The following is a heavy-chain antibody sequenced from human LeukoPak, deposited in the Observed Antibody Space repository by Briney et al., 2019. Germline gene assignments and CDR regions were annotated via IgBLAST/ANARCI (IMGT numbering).Heavy chain of an antibody. Sequence: PGGSLRLSCAASGFTFSSYSMNWVRQAPGKGLEWVSSISSSSSYMYYADSVKGRFTITRDNAKNSLYMQVNSLRAEDTAVYYCARGGDSSSCYHDSWGQGGLVTVSS. V-gene: IGHV3-21*01. CDR1: GFTFSSYS. J-gene: IGHJ4*02. CDR3: ARGGDSSSCYHDS. D-gene: IGHD6-13*01. CDR2: ISSSSSYM.